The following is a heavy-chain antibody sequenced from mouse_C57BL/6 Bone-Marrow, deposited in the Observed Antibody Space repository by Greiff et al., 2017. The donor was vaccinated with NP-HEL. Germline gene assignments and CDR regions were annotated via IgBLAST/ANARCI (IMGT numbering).Heavy chain of an antibody. Sequence: VQLQQSGPELVKPGASVKISCKASGFSFTGYYMHWVKQSHGHFLDWIGYIFPYNGVSSYNQKFKGKATLTVDKSSSTAYMELRSLTSEDSAVYDCARSVYYDGRSPEGWGQGTTRTVSS. CDR3: ARSVYYDGRSPEG. D-gene: IGHD1-1*01. J-gene: IGHJ2*01. CDR1: GFSFTGYY. V-gene: IGHV1-31*01. CDR2: IFPYNGVS.